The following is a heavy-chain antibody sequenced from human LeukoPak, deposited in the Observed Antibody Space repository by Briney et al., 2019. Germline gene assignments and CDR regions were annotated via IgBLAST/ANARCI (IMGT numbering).Heavy chain of an antibody. CDR3: ARDCSSTSCHDAFDI. D-gene: IGHD2-2*01. CDR1: GFTFSSYG. J-gene: IGHJ3*02. CDR2: IRYDGSNK. V-gene: IGHV3-30*02. Sequence: GGSLRLSCAASGFTFSSYGMHWVRQAPGKGLEWVAFIRYDGSNKYYADSVKGRFTISRDNSKNTLYLQMNSLRAEDTAVYYCARDCSSTSCHDAFDIWGQGTMVTVSS.